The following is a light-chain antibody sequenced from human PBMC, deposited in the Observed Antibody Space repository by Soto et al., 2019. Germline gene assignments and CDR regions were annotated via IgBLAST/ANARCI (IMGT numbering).Light chain of an antibody. Sequence: DIPMTQSPSSLSASVGDRVTITCRASQAISTYLAWYQQKPGTAPKLLIYAASSLQSGVPFRFSGSGSGTDFTLTISSLQPEDVATYFCQKYNSAPWTFGQGTRVEIK. CDR2: AAS. J-gene: IGKJ1*01. CDR3: QKYNSAPWT. V-gene: IGKV1-27*01. CDR1: QAISTY.